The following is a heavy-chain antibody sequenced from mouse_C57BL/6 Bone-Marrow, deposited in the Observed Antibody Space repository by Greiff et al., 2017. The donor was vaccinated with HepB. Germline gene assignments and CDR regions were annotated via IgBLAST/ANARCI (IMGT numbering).Heavy chain of an antibody. CDR1: GFTFSDYG. Sequence: DVHLVESGGGLVKPGGSLKLSCAASGFTFSDYGMHWVRQAPEKGLEWVAYISSGSSTIYYADTVKGRFTISRDNAKNTLFLQMTSLRSEDTAMYYCARLLRYGWYFDVWGTGTTVTVSS. CDR2: ISSGSSTI. J-gene: IGHJ1*03. V-gene: IGHV5-17*01. D-gene: IGHD1-1*01. CDR3: ARLLRYGWYFDV.